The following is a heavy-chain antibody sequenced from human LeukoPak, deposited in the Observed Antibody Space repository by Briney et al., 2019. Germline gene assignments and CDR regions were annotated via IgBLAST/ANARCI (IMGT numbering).Heavy chain of an antibody. V-gene: IGHV3-30*02. CDR2: IGYDGSNK. Sequence: GGSLRLSCVASGFTSSSYGIHWVRQAPGKGLEWVAFIGYDGSNKYYRDSVKGRFTISRDNSKNTLYLQMNSLRAEDTAVYYCAKDGYNYYIDYWGQGTLVTVSS. D-gene: IGHD5-24*01. CDR1: GFTSSSYG. J-gene: IGHJ4*02. CDR3: AKDGYNYYIDY.